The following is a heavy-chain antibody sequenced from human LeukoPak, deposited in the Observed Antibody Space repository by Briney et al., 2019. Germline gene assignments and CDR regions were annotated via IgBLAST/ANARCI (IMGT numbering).Heavy chain of an antibody. CDR3: ARDSGYSYGYFDY. D-gene: IGHD5-18*01. CDR2: IIPIFGTA. J-gene: IGHJ4*02. CDR1: GGTFSSYA. Sequence: ASVKVSCKASGGTFSSYAISWVRQAPGQGLEWMGRIIPIFGTANYAQKFQGRVMITTDESTSTAYMELSSLRSEDTAVYYCARDSGYSYGYFDYWGQGTLVTVSS. V-gene: IGHV1-69*05.